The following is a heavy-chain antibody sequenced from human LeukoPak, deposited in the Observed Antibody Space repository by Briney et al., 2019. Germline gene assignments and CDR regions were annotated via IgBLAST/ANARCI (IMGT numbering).Heavy chain of an antibody. V-gene: IGHV3-33*01. CDR2: IWYDGSNK. CDR1: GFTFSSYG. J-gene: IGHJ4*02. D-gene: IGHD6-19*01. CDR3: ARDHSSGWYSAYFDY. Sequence: RPGRSLRLSCAASGFTFSSYGMHWVRQAPGKGLEWVAVIWYDGSNKYYADSVKGRFTISRDNSKNTLYLQMNSLRAEDAAVYYCARDHSSGWYSAYFDYWGQGTLVTVSS.